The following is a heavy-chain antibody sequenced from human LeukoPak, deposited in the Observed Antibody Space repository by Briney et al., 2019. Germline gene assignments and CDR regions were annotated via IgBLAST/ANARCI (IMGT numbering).Heavy chain of an antibody. D-gene: IGHD1-1*01. CDR3: ARDPVQLERQGRSHP. J-gene: IGHJ5*02. CDR1: GGTFSIYA. V-gene: IGHV1-69*04. CDR2: IIPILGIA. Sequence: GASVKVSCKASGGTFSIYAISWVRQAPGQGLEWVGRIIPILGIANYAQKFQGRVTITADKSTSTAYMELSSLRSEDTAVYYCARDPVQLERQGRSHPWGQGTLVTVSS.